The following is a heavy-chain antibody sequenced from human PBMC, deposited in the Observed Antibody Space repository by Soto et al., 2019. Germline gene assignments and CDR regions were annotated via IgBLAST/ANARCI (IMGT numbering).Heavy chain of an antibody. Sequence: QVQLQQSGPRLVKPSETLSLTCTVSSGPDRSHNWGWIRQPPGRGLEWIGYVYYTGDTAYNPSLRSRVSISADTSTNDISLTLSSVTAADTPVYYCVRQGIDYLHGLVDVWGQGTTVSVSS. D-gene: IGHD4-17*01. V-gene: IGHV4-59*08. CDR3: VRQGIDYLHGLVDV. CDR2: VYYTGDT. J-gene: IGHJ6*02. CDR1: SGPDRSHN.